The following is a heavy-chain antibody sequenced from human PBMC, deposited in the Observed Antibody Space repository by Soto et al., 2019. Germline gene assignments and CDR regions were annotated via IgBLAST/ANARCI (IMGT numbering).Heavy chain of an antibody. V-gene: IGHV4-59*01. Sequence: SETLSLTCTVSGGSISSYYWSWIRQPPGKGLEWIGYIYYSGSTNYNPSLKSRVTISVDTSKNQFSLKLSSVTAADTAVYYCARVEVYANAFDYWGQGTLVTVSS. D-gene: IGHD2-8*02. CDR2: IYYSGST. CDR3: ARVEVYANAFDY. J-gene: IGHJ4*02. CDR1: GGSISSYY.